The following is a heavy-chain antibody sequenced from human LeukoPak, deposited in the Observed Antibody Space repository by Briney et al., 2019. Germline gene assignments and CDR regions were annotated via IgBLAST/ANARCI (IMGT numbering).Heavy chain of an antibody. CDR3: ARASDRLWTTVTIFDY. CDR1: GFTFSSYA. CDR2: ISYDGSNK. V-gene: IGHV3-30*04. J-gene: IGHJ4*02. D-gene: IGHD4-11*01. Sequence: PGRSLRLSCAASGFTFSSYAMHWVRQAPGKGLEWVAVISYDGSNKYYADSVKGRFTISRDNSKNTLYLQLNSLRAEDTAVFYCARASDRLWTTVTIFDYWGQGTLVTVSS.